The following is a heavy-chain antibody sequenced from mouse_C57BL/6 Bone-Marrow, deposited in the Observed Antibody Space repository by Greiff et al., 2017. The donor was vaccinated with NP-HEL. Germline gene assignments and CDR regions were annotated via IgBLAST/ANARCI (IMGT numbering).Heavy chain of an antibody. CDR2: IYPGDGDT. CDR3: ARSWYFDV. CDR1: GYAFSSSW. V-gene: IGHV1-82*01. J-gene: IGHJ1*03. Sequence: QVQLQQSGPELVKPGASVKISCKASGYAFSSSWLNWVKQRPGKGLEWIGRIYPGDGDTNYNGKFKGKATLTAAKSSSTAYMQLSSLTSEDSAVYFCARSWYFDVWGTGTTVTVSS.